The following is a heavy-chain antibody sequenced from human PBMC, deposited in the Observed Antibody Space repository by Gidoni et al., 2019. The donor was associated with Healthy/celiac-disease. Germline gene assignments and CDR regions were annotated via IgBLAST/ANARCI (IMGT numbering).Heavy chain of an antibody. D-gene: IGHD2-15*01. Sequence: EVQLVESGGGLVQPGGSLRLSCAASGFTLSSYDMHWVRQATGKGLVWVSSIGTAGATYYPGSVKGRFTISRENAKNSLYLQMNSLRAGDTAVYYCVRGAVVAATRHSWFDPWGQGTLVTVSS. V-gene: IGHV3-13*01. CDR2: IGTAGAT. CDR3: VRGAVVAATRHSWFDP. J-gene: IGHJ5*02. CDR1: GFTLSSYD.